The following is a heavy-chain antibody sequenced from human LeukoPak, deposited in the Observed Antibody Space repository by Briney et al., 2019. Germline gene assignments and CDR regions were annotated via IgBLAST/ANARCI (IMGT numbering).Heavy chain of an antibody. CDR1: GGSIRSSSYY. J-gene: IGHJ4*02. CDR2: IYYSGST. Sequence: SETLSLTCTVSGGSIRSSSYYWGWIRQPPGKGMEWIGSIYYSGSTYYNASLKSRGTISVDTSKNQFPLKLNSVTAADTAVYFCARQVVAVAGTGYFDYWGQGTLVTVSS. CDR3: ARQVVAVAGTGYFDY. D-gene: IGHD6-19*01. V-gene: IGHV4-39*01.